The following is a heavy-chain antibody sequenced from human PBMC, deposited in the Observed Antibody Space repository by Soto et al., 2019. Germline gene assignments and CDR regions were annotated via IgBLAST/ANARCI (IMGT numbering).Heavy chain of an antibody. CDR2: ISGSGGST. CDR1: GFTFSSYA. CDR3: AKDVRTMLVRGRLYYFDY. Sequence: PGGSLRLSCAASGFTFSSYAMSWVRQAPGKGLEWVSAISGSGGSTYYADSVKGRFTISRDNSKNTLYLQMNSLRAEDTAVYYCAKDVRTMLVRGRLYYFDYWGQGTLVTVSS. V-gene: IGHV3-23*01. J-gene: IGHJ4*02. D-gene: IGHD6-13*01.